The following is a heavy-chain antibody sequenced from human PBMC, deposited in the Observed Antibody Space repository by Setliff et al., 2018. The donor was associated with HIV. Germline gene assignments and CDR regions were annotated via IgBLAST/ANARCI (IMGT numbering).Heavy chain of an antibody. CDR3: ARSTFGAGINMVRGVIEHYYNYYMDV. CDR1: GGPISSFNYY. V-gene: IGHV4-39*01. D-gene: IGHD3-10*01. CDR2: ISYSGKT. J-gene: IGHJ6*03. Sequence: PSETLSLTCTVAGGPISSFNYYWAWLRQPPGKGLEWIASISYSGKTYYKASLKSRLNISADTSENQVSLKVTSVTAADTAVYYCARSTFGAGINMVRGVIEHYYNYYMDVWGKGTPVTVSS.